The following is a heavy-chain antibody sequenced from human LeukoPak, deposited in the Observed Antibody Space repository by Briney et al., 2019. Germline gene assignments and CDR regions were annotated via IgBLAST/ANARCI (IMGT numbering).Heavy chain of an antibody. J-gene: IGHJ4*02. CDR2: INPNSGGT. V-gene: IGHV1-2*02. Sequence: GASVKVSCKASGYTFTGYYMHWVRQAPGQGLEWMGWINPNSGGTNYAQKFQGRVPMTRDTSISTAYMELSRLRSDDTAVYYCARVQPEFSGYEGPRVAFLYWGQGTLVTVSS. D-gene: IGHD5-12*01. CDR3: ARVQPEFSGYEGPRVAFLY. CDR1: GYTFTGYY.